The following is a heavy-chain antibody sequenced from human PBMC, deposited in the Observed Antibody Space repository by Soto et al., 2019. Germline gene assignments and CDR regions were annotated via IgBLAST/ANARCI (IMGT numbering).Heavy chain of an antibody. Sequence: GSLRLSCAASGLTFSSYWMHWVRQAPGKGLVWVSRISTDGSVTTYADSVKGRFTISRDNAKNTLYLQMNSLRTEDTAVYYCTRPADSSGYPYSWGQGTLVTVSS. D-gene: IGHD3-22*01. CDR1: GLTFSSYW. J-gene: IGHJ4*02. V-gene: IGHV3-74*01. CDR3: TRPADSSGYPYS. CDR2: ISTDGSVT.